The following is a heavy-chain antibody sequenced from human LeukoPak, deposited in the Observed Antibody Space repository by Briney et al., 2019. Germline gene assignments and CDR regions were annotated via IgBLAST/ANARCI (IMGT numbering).Heavy chain of an antibody. CDR2: INGDGSST. D-gene: IGHD3-16*01. Sequence: GESLRLFCEASGFTFRSYWMHWVRQAPGKALVWVSRINGDGSSTSYADCVKGRFTISRDNAKNTLYLQMNSLRAEDSAVYYCASAYYHYYFDYWGQGTLVTVSS. J-gene: IGHJ4*02. CDR1: GFTFRSYW. V-gene: IGHV3-74*01. CDR3: ASAYYHYYFDY.